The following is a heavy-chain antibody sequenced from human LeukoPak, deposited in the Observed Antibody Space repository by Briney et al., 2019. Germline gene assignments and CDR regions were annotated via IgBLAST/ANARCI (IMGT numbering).Heavy chain of an antibody. J-gene: IGHJ4*02. D-gene: IGHD2-2*01. CDR2: IKSKTDGGTA. CDR1: GFTFSHAW. Sequence: PGGSLRLSCAGSGFTFSHAWMSWVRQAPGKGLEWVGRIKSKTDGGTADYAAPANGRFTISRDDSKNTLYLQMDSLKNEDTAVYYCATYPQGYCSSTTCYGPFDYWGQGTLVTVSS. V-gene: IGHV3-15*01. CDR3: ATYPQGYCSSTTCYGPFDY.